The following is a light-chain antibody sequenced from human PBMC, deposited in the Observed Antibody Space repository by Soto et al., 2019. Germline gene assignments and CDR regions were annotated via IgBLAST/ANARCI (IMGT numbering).Light chain of an antibody. CDR3: QQSYSTPQT. V-gene: IGKV1-39*01. J-gene: IGKJ1*01. Sequence: DIQMTQSPSSLSASVGDRVTITCRESQSISSYLNWYQQKPGKAPNLLIYAASSLQSGVPSRFSGSGSGTDFTLTIRSLQPEDFTTYYCQQSYSTPQTFGQGTKVEIK. CDR1: QSISSY. CDR2: AAS.